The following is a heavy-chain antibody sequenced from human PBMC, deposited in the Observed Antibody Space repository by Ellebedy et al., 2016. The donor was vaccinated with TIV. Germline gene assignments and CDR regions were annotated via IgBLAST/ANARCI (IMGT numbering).Heavy chain of an antibody. CDR1: GFTFSDYS. Sequence: GESLKISCAASGFTFSDYSMNWVRQAPGKGLEWVSAVSGSGGTTYYADSVKGRFTISRDNSKNTLYLQMNRLRAEDTAVYYCPKGQRVVTAPFDYWGHGTLVTVSS. D-gene: IGHD2-21*02. V-gene: IGHV3-23*01. J-gene: IGHJ4*01. CDR3: PKGQRVVTAPFDY. CDR2: VSGSGGTT.